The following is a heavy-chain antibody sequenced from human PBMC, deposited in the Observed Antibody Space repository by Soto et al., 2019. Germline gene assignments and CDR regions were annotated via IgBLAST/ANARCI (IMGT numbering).Heavy chain of an antibody. CDR3: ARHVLVPAAIGGMDV. Sequence: SETLSLTCTVSGGSVSSSTYYWGWIRQPPGKGLEWIGSIYYSGSTYYNPSLKSRVAISIDTSKSQFSLKLSSVTAADTGVYYCARHVLVPAAIGGMDVWGQGTTVTVSS. CDR2: IYYSGST. D-gene: IGHD2-2*02. CDR1: GGSVSSSTYY. J-gene: IGHJ6*02. V-gene: IGHV4-39*01.